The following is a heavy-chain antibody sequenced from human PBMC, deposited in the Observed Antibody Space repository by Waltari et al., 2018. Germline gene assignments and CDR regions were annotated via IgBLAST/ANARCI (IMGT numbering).Heavy chain of an antibody. CDR1: GGSISSYY. D-gene: IGHD6-19*01. J-gene: IGHJ4*02. Sequence: QVQLQESGPGLVKPSETLSLTCTVSGGSISSYYWSWIRQPPGKGLEWIGYIYYSGSTNYNPSLKRRVTISVDTSKNQFSLKLSSVTAADTAVYYCARWLGAINQFDYWGQGTLVTVSS. CDR2: IYYSGST. CDR3: ARWLGAINQFDY. V-gene: IGHV4-59*01.